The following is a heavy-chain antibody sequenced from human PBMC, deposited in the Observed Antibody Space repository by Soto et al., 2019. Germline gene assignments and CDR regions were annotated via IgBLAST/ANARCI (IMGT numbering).Heavy chain of an antibody. V-gene: IGHV3-11*06. CDR2: ISTTGSFT. D-gene: IGHD1-26*01. CDR1: GFTFSDYY. CDR3: ARAQWELDY. J-gene: IGHJ4*02. Sequence: QVQLVESGGGLVKPGGSLRLSCAASGFTFSDYYMSWIRQAPGKGLEWVSFISTTGSFTNYADSLKGRFTISRDNAKNSLYLQINSLRGDDTAVYYCARAQWELDYWGKGTLVTVSS.